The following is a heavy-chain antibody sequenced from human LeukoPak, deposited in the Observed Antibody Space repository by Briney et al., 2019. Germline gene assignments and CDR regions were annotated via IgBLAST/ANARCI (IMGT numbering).Heavy chain of an antibody. CDR1: GGTFSSYA. D-gene: IGHD6-13*01. V-gene: IGHV1-69*01. CDR2: IIPIFGTA. CDR3: ARDLLLSAGYSNFFDC. J-gene: IGHJ4*02. Sequence: GASVKVSCKASGGTFSSYAISWVRQAPGQGLEWMRGIIPIFGTANYAQKFQGRVTITADESTSTAYMELSSLRSEDTAVYYCARDLLLSAGYSNFFDCWGQGTLVTVSS.